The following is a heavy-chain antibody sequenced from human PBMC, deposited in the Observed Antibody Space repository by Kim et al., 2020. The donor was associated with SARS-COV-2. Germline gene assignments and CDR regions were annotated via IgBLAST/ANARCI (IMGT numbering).Heavy chain of an antibody. Sequence: GGSLRLSCAASGFTFSSYAMSWVRQAPGKGLEWVSAISGSGGSTYYADSVKGRFTISRDNSKNTLYLQMNSLRAEDTAVYYCAKVLTILGDKLLWFGEFDYFDYWGQGTLVTVSS. V-gene: IGHV3-23*01. D-gene: IGHD3-10*01. CDR2: ISGSGGST. CDR3: AKVLTILGDKLLWFGEFDYFDY. CDR1: GFTFSSYA. J-gene: IGHJ4*02.